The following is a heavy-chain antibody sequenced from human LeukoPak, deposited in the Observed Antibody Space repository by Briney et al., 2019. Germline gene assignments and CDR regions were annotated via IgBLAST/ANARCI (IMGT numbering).Heavy chain of an antibody. CDR2: IIPIFGTA. V-gene: IGHV1-69*13. D-gene: IGHD4-11*01. CDR3: ARDTVTTVGYYYGMDV. Sequence: SVKVSCKASGGTFSSYAISWVRQAPGQGLEWMGGIIPIFGTANYAQKFQGRVTITADESTSTAYMELSSLRSEDTAVYYCARDTVTTVGYYYGMDVWGQGTTVTVSS. CDR1: GGTFSSYA. J-gene: IGHJ6*02.